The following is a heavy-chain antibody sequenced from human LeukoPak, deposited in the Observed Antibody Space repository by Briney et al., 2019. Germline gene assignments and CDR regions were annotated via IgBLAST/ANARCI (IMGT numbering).Heavy chain of an antibody. CDR1: GYTFTAYG. J-gene: IGHJ6*02. CDR3: ARLGSPFDIVPNTMDV. V-gene: IGHV1-18*01. CDR2: ISGYNGDT. Sequence: GASVKVSCKASGYTFTAYGFSWVRQAPGQGLEWMGWISGYNGDTNYAQRLQGRVTMTTDTSTSTGYMELRSLTSADTAVYYCARLGSPFDIVPNTMDVWGQGTTVTVSS. D-gene: IGHD2-15*01.